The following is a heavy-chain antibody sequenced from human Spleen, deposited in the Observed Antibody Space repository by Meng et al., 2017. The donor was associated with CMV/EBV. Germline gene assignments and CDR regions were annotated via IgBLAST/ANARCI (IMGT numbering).Heavy chain of an antibody. J-gene: IGHJ6*02. CDR2: ISGSGGST. V-gene: IGHV3-23*01. CDR1: GFTVRSNY. D-gene: IGHD1-26*01. CDR3: AKDASGSRYNGMDV. Sequence: GGSLRLSCAASGFTVRSNYMSWVRQAPGKGLEWVSAISGSGGSTYYADSVKGRFTISRDNSKNTLYLQMNSLRAEDTAVYYCAKDASGSRYNGMDVWGQGTTVTVSS.